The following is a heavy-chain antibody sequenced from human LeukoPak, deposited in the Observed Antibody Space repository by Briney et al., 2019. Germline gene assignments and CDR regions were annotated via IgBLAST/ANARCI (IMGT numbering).Heavy chain of an antibody. J-gene: IGHJ4*02. D-gene: IGHD1-26*01. Sequence: SVKVSCKASGGTFSSYAISWVRQAPGQGLEWMGRIIPIFGTANYAQKFQGRVTITTDESTSTAYMELSSLRPGDTAVYYCAREVGSTLKYYFDYWGQGTLVTVSS. CDR1: GGTFSSYA. CDR3: AREVGSTLKYYFDY. CDR2: IIPIFGTA. V-gene: IGHV1-69*05.